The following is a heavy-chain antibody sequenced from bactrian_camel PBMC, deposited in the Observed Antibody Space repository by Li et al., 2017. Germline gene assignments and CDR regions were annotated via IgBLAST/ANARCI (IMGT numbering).Heavy chain of an antibody. D-gene: IGHD3*01. CDR2: IAPATGTT. Sequence: QVQLVESGGGSVQAGGALKLSCSASGYTHTNRCMGWFRQAPGKKREGVAAIAPATGTTFYSDSVKGRFTISQDNAKNTLYLQMNSLKPEDTAMYYCAGAFWCDGGPLMAGRYSRWGQGTQVTVS. V-gene: IGHV3S1*01. J-gene: IGHJ4*01. CDR3: AGAFWCDGGPLMAGRYSR. CDR1: GYTHTNRC.